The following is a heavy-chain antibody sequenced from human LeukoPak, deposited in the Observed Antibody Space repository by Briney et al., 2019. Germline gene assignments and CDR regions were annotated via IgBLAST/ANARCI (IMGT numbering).Heavy chain of an antibody. Sequence: SETLSLTCTVSGGSISGYYWSWIRQPPGKGLEWIGYIYYSGSTNYNPSLKNRVTISVDTSKNQFSLKLSSVTAADTAVYYCARGVIQLSTDAFDIWGQGTMVTVSS. CDR1: GGSISGYY. CDR2: IYYSGST. V-gene: IGHV4-59*01. D-gene: IGHD5-18*01. CDR3: ARGVIQLSTDAFDI. J-gene: IGHJ3*02.